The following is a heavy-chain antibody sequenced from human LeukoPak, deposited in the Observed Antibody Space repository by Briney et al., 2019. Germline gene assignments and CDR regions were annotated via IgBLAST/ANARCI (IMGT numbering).Heavy chain of an antibody. V-gene: IGHV3-30-3*01. Sequence: GGSLRLSCAASGFTFSSYAMHWVRQAPGKGLEWVAVISYDGSNKYYADSVKGRFTISRDNSKNTLYLQMNSLRAEDTAVYYCVRETSGIAAAENWFDPWGQGTLVTVSS. J-gene: IGHJ5*02. D-gene: IGHD6-13*01. CDR1: GFTFSSYA. CDR3: VRETSGIAAAENWFDP. CDR2: ISYDGSNK.